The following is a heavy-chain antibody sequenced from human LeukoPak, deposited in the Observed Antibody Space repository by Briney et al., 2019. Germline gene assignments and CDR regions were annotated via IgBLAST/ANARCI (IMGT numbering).Heavy chain of an antibody. CDR2: ISGYNGNI. V-gene: IGHV1-18*01. Sequence: ASVKVSCKASGYTFSSYGVSWVRQAPGQGLEWMGWISGYNGNINYAQKLQGRVTMTTDTSTSTAYMELRSLISDDTAVYYCARVRCCGGSCYYFDYWGQGTQVAVSS. CDR3: ARVRCCGGSCYYFDY. J-gene: IGHJ4*02. D-gene: IGHD2-15*01. CDR1: GYTFSSYG.